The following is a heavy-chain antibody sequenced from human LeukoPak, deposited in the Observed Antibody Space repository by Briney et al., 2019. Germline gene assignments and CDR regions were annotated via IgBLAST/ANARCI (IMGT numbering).Heavy chain of an antibody. V-gene: IGHV3-74*01. Sequence: GGSLRLSCAASGFTFSSYWMHWVRQAPGKGLVWVSRINSDGGSTTYADSVKGRFTISRDNAKKTLYLQMNSLRAEDTAVYYCARDLGQYYDTSDNWFDPWGQGTLVTVSS. CDR3: ARDLGQYYDTSDNWFDP. D-gene: IGHD3-22*01. CDR2: INSDGGST. J-gene: IGHJ5*02. CDR1: GFTFSSYW.